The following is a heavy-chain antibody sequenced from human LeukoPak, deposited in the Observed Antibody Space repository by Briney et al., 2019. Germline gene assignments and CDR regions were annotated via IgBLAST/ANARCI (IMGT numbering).Heavy chain of an antibody. J-gene: IGHJ6*02. CDR3: ARSIGLTGGGVDV. V-gene: IGHV3-11*01. D-gene: IGHD3-9*01. CDR2: ITDSGNTI. Sequence: GGSLRLSCAASGFTFSGYNMNWVRQAPGKGLEWVSYITDSGNTIHYADSVKGRFTISRDNAKNSLYLQMNSLRAEDTAVYCCARSIGLTGGGVDVWGQGTTVTVSS. CDR1: GFTFSGYN.